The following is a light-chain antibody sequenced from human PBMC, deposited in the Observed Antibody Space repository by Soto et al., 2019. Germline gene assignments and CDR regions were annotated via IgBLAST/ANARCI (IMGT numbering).Light chain of an antibody. Sequence: DIQLTQSPSFLSASVGDTVTLTCRASQGISSYLAWYQQKPGKAPKLLIYPAFTLQSGVPSRISGSGSGTEFTLTISSLQPDDFATYYCQQYNSYPATFGQGTKLEIK. CDR2: PAF. CDR3: QQYNSYPAT. CDR1: QGISSY. V-gene: IGKV1-9*01. J-gene: IGKJ2*01.